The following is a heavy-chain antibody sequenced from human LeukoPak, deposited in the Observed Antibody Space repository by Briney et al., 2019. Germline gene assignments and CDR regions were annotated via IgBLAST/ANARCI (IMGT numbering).Heavy chain of an antibody. CDR2: IIPIFGTA. CDR3: ARDLSSHSSPSY. J-gene: IGHJ4*02. V-gene: IGHV1-69*01. CDR1: GGTFSSYA. Sequence: SSVKVSCKASGGTFSSYAISWVRQAPGQGLEWMGGIIPIFGTANYAQKFQGRVTITADESTSTAYMELSSLRSEDTAVCYCARDLSSHSSPSYWGQGTLVTVSS. D-gene: IGHD6-6*01.